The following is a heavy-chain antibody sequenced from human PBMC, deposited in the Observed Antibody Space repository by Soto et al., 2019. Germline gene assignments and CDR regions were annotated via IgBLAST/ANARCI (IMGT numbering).Heavy chain of an antibody. CDR2: MYHNGGS. CDR3: TCCCHDYRIDI. D-gene: IGHD3-16*01. V-gene: IGHV4-4*02. Sequence: QVQLQESGPGLVKPSETLSLTCAVSGVSISSRSWWTWVRQPPGKGLEWIGEMYHNGGSNYNPSLKSRVVISTDTSKNQFSLTLTSVTAADTAMYYCTCCCHDYRIDIWGQGSLVTVSS. CDR1: GVSISSRSW. J-gene: IGHJ4*02.